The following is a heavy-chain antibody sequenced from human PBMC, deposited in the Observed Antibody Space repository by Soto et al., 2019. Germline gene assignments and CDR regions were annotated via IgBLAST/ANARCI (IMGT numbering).Heavy chain of an antibody. J-gene: IGHJ4*02. V-gene: IGHV3-15*01. CDR3: TIEGRSGSYSN. CDR2: IKSKTDGGTT. CDR1: GFTFSSYA. D-gene: IGHD1-26*01. Sequence: GGSLRLSCAASGFTFSSYAMSWVRQAPGKGLEWVGRIKSKTDGGTTDYAAPVKGRFTISRDDSKNTLYLQMNSLKTEDTAVYYCTIEGRSGSYSNWGQGTLVTVSS.